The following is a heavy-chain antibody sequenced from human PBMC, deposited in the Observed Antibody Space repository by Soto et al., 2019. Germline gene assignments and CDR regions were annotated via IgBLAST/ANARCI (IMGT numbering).Heavy chain of an antibody. V-gene: IGHV4-31*03. Sequence: SETLSLTCTVSGGSISSGGYYWSWIRQHPGKGLEWIGYIYYSGSTYYNPSLKSRVTISVDTSKNQFSLKLSSVTAADTAVYYCARGYCSSTSCYSQLFWFDPWGQGTLVIVSS. J-gene: IGHJ5*02. D-gene: IGHD2-2*02. CDR2: IYYSGST. CDR1: GGSISSGGYY. CDR3: ARGYCSSTSCYSQLFWFDP.